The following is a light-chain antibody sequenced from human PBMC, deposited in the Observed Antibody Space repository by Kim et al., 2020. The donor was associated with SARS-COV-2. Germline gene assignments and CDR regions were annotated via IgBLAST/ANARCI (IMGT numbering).Light chain of an antibody. V-gene: IGKV1-33*01. Sequence: ERVTLTVLGRQNIFNYFNWCKQKPEKAPMRLCYDVSNLEKGVPSRCSGSGSVTDFTFSISSLQPEDIVKYYCLQNNNLPLTLVGRTKVE. CDR3: LQNNNLPLT. CDR2: DVS. J-gene: IGKJ4*01. CDR1: QNIFNY.